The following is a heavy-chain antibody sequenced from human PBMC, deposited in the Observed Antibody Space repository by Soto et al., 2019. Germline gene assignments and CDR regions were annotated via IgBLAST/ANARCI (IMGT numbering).Heavy chain of an antibody. J-gene: IGHJ6*01. V-gene: IGHV3-30*18. Sequence: PGGSLRLSCAASGFTFSSYGMHWVRQAPGKGLEWVAVISYDGSNKYYADSVKGRFTISRDNSKNTLYLQMNSLRAEDKAVYYCAKDHPTTTLTSPIGYHFSGMDVWGPGTTLKISS. CDR2: ISYDGSNK. CDR1: GFTFSSYG. CDR3: AKDHPTTTLTSPIGYHFSGMDV. D-gene: IGHD4-4*01.